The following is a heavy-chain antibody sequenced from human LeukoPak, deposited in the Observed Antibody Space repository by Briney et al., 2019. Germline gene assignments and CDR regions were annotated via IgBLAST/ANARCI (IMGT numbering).Heavy chain of an antibody. Sequence: PGGSLRLSCAASGFTFSSYTMNWVRQAPGKGLEWVSYISRSSGSIFYSGSVTGRFTISRDNPKNSLYLQMNSLRAEDTAVYYCVRDGSGPDYWGQGTLVTVSS. V-gene: IGHV3-21*01. CDR1: GFTFSSYT. J-gene: IGHJ4*02. D-gene: IGHD3-10*01. CDR3: VRDGSGPDY. CDR2: ISRSSGSI.